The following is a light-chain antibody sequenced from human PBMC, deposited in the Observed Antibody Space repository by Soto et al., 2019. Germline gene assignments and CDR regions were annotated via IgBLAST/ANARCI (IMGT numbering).Light chain of an antibody. Sequence: EIVMTQSPATLSVSPGEIATLSCRASQSVSSNLAWYQQKPGQAPRLLIYGASTMAIVIPARFSGGGSGTEFTITICSLQSEAFAVYCCHPYHLLPPFTFGPGTKVDIK. CDR2: GAS. CDR1: QSVSSN. J-gene: IGKJ3*01. CDR3: HPYHLLPPFT. V-gene: IGKV3-15*01.